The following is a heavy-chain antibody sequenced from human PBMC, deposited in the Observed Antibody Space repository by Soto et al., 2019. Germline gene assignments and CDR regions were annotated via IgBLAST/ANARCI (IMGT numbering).Heavy chain of an antibody. CDR2: ISSSSSYT. Sequence: EVQLVESGGGLVKPGGSLRLSCAASGFTFSSYSMNWVRQAPGKGLEWVSSISSSSSYTYYADSVKGRFTISRDNAKNSLYLPMNSLRAEDTAVYYCARARPFDLWGRGTLVTVSS. J-gene: IGHJ2*01. V-gene: IGHV3-21*04. CDR3: ARARPFDL. CDR1: GFTFSSYS.